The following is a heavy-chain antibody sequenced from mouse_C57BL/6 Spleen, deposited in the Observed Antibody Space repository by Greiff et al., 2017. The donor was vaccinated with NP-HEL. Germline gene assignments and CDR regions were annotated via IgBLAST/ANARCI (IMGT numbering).Heavy chain of an antibody. Sequence: QVQLKESGAELARPGASVKLSCKASGYTFTSYGISWVKQRTGQGLEWIGEIYPRSGNTYYNEKFKGKATLTADKSSSTAYMELRSLTSEDSAVYFCASRLYYDYDEDYAMDYWGQGTSVTVSS. V-gene: IGHV1-81*01. D-gene: IGHD2-4*01. CDR1: GYTFTSYG. CDR3: ASRLYYDYDEDYAMDY. J-gene: IGHJ4*01. CDR2: IYPRSGNT.